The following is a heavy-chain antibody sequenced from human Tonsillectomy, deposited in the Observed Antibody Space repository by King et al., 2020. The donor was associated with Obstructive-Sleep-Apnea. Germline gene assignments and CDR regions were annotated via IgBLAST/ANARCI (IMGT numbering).Heavy chain of an antibody. D-gene: IGHD6-13*01. CDR1: GYTFINYG. CDR2: ISAYNGNT. V-gene: IGHV1-18*04. Sequence: AQLVQSGAEVKKPGASVKVSCKASGYTFINYGFTWVRQAPGQGLEWMGWISAYNGNTNYAQNLQGRVSMTTDTSTSTAYMELTSLISDDTAVYYCARDRQQLADYWGQGTLVTVSS. CDR3: ARDRQQLADY. J-gene: IGHJ4*02.